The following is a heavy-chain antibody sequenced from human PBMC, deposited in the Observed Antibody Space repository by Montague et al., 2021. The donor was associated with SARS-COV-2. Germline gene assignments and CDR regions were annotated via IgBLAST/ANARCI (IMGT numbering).Heavy chain of an antibody. CDR3: VRFRFSSSTDWSGGICGYFDS. J-gene: IGHJ4*02. V-gene: IGHV4-39*07. Sequence: SETLSLTCTVSGGSISGSIYYWGWIRQHPGKGLEWIGNIYHTGSTYYDPSLKSRLTISLDASKRDFSLQLSSVTAADTAVYFCVRFRFSSSTDWSGGICGYFDSWGQGIRVTVSS. D-gene: IGHD2-2*01. CDR1: GGSISGSIYY. CDR2: IYHTGST.